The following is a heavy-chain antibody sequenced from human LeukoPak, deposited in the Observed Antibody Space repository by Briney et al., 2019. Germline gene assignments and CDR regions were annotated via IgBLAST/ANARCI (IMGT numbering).Heavy chain of an antibody. CDR1: GFTFSSYA. J-gene: IGHJ4*02. CDR3: AKRIGGVNSFDH. D-gene: IGHD3-16*01. Sequence: GGSLRLSCAASGFTFSSYAMSWVRQAPGKGLEWVSVISGSSDTTYYADSVKGRFIISRDNSKNTLYLQMNSPRAEDTAVYYCAKRIGGVNSFDHWGQGTLVTASS. V-gene: IGHV3-23*01. CDR2: ISGSSDTT.